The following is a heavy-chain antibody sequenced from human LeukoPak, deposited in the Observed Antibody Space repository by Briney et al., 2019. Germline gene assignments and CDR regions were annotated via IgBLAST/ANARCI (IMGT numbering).Heavy chain of an antibody. D-gene: IGHD3-10*01. V-gene: IGHV1-18*01. CDR1: GYIFTSYG. J-gene: IGHJ4*02. Sequence: ASVKVSCEASGYIFTSYGFAWVRQAPGQGLEWMGWISALNGNTNYAQKFQGRVTMTTDTSTGTAYMELRSLTSDDTAMYYCARDPEGVTPLDYWGQGTLVTVSS. CDR3: ARDPEGVTPLDY. CDR2: ISALNGNT.